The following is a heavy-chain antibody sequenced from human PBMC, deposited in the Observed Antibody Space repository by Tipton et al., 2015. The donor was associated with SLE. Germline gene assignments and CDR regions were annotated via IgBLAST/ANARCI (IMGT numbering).Heavy chain of an antibody. CDR1: GYSISSGYY. Sequence: GLVKPSETLSLTCAASGYSISSGYYWGWIRQPPGKGLEWIGSIYHSGSTYYNPSLKSRVTISVDTSKSQFSLNLSSVTAADTAMYYCARHHSSGWSGNWFDPWGQGSLVTVSS. J-gene: IGHJ5*02. D-gene: IGHD6-19*01. V-gene: IGHV4-38-2*01. CDR2: IYHSGST. CDR3: ARHHSSGWSGNWFDP.